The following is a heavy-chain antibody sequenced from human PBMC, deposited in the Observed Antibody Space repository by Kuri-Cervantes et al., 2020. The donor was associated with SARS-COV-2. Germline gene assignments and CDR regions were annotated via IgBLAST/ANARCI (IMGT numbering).Heavy chain of an antibody. CDR2: IYYSGST. CDR3: ARAAAVTTYYYYYMDV. Sequence: GSLRLSCTVSGGSISSSSYYWGWIRQPPGKGLEWIGSIYYSGSTYYNPSLKSRVTISVDTSKNQFSLKLSSVTAADTAVYYCARAAAVTTYYYYYMDVWGKGTTVTDSS. J-gene: IGHJ6*03. D-gene: IGHD4-11*01. CDR1: GGSISSSSYY. V-gene: IGHV4-39*07.